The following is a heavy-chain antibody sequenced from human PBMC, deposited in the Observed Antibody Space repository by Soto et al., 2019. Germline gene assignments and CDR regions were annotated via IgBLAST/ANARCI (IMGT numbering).Heavy chain of an antibody. CDR3: ARAVAPYLGTWFDP. CDR2: ISHTGRT. V-gene: IGHV4-30-2*01. CDR1: GGSISSGNSY. Sequence: QLQLQESGSGLVKPSQTLSLTCAVSGGSISSGNSYVWSWIRQPPGKGLEWIGSISHTGRTSYNPSLKGRVTMSVDKSKNQFSLKLSSVTAADMAVYYCARAVAPYLGTWFDPWGQGSLVIVSS. D-gene: IGHD3-16*01. J-gene: IGHJ5*02.